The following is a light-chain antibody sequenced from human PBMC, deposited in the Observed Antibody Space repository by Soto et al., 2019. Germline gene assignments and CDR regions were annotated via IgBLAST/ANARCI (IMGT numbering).Light chain of an antibody. J-gene: IGLJ1*01. CDR1: SGHSSYA. CDR2: LNSDGSH. Sequence: QLVLTQSPSASAYLGASVKLTCTLSSGHSSYALAWHQQQSEKGPRYLLKLNSDGSHSKGDGTPGRFSGSSSGAERYHIISRHQSEHEADKYCQPCGTGIHGFGTVTKLTVL. CDR3: QPCGTGIHG. V-gene: IGLV4-69*01.